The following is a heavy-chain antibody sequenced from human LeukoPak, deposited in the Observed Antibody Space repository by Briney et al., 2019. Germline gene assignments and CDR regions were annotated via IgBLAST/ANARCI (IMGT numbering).Heavy chain of an antibody. J-gene: IGHJ6*03. Sequence: ASVKVSCKASGGTFSSYAISWVRQAPGQGLEWMGGIIPIFGTANYAQKFQGRVTITADESTSTAYMELSSLRSEDTAVYYCARVPPTVGGYYYYYMDVWGKGTTVTVSS. CDR3: ARVPPTVGGYYYYYMDV. CDR1: GGTFSSYA. CDR2: IIPIFGTA. D-gene: IGHD2-15*01. V-gene: IGHV1-69*13.